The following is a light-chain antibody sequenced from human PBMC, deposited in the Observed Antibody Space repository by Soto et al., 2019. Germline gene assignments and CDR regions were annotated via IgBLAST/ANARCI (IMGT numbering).Light chain of an antibody. Sequence: QSALTQPASVSGSPGQSITISCTGSSSDIGGYNDVSWYQQHPGRAPKLIIYDVSNRPSGVSNRFSGSKSGSTASLTISGPPAEDEADYYCSSYSSSSTLVFGGGTKLTVL. V-gene: IGLV2-14*03. J-gene: IGLJ3*02. CDR1: SSDIGGYND. CDR2: DVS. CDR3: SSYSSSSTLV.